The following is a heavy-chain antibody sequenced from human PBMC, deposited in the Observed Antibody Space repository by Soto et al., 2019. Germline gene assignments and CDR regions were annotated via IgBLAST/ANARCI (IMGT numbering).Heavy chain of an antibody. V-gene: IGHV4-31*03. Sequence: QVQLQESGPGLVKPSQTLSLTCTVSGGSITSGGYYWSWIRQNPGKGLEWIGYIYYSGSTNYNTSLKRRLTISVDTSKNQFSLKLNSMTAADTAVYYCARDESATDAFDIWGQGTMVTVSS. J-gene: IGHJ3*02. CDR1: GGSITSGGYY. CDR3: ARDESATDAFDI. CDR2: IYYSGST. D-gene: IGHD5-12*01.